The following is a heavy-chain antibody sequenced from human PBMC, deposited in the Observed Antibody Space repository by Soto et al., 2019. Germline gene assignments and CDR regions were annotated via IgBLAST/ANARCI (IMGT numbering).Heavy chain of an antibody. V-gene: IGHV5-10-1*01. CDR1: GYSFTSYW. D-gene: IGHD5-18*01. J-gene: IGHJ6*02. Sequence: PGESLKISCKGAGYSFTSYWISWVRQMPGKGLEWMGRIDPSDSYTNYSPSFQGHVTISADKSISTAYLQWSSLKASDTAMYYCARLNTAMVYYYYGMDFWGQGTTVTVSS. CDR2: IDPSDSYT. CDR3: ARLNTAMVYYYYGMDF.